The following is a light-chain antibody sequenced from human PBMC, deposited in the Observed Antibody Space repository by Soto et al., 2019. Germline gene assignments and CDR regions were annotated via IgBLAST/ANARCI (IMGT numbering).Light chain of an antibody. CDR3: QQRSKWPRST. J-gene: IGKJ5*01. CDR2: DAY. Sequence: EIVLTQSPATLSLSPGERATLSCRASQSVSSYLAWYQQKPGQAPRLLIYDAYNRATGIPARFSGSGSGTDFPLTFSILEPEEFAVYTCQQRSKWPRSTFGQGIRLEIQ. CDR1: QSVSSY. V-gene: IGKV3-11*01.